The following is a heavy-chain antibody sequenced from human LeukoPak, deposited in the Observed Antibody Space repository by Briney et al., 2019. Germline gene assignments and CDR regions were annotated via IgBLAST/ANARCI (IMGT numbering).Heavy chain of an antibody. Sequence: GESLKISRKASGYSFTNYWIGWVRQMPGKGLEWMGIIYPGDSDTRYSPSFQGQVAVSADRSIITAYLQWTTLKASDTAIYYCARLAGPTRFSVFDIWGQGTLVTVSS. J-gene: IGHJ3*02. CDR2: IYPGDSDT. D-gene: IGHD5-12*01. CDR1: GYSFTNYW. CDR3: ARLAGPTRFSVFDI. V-gene: IGHV5-51*01.